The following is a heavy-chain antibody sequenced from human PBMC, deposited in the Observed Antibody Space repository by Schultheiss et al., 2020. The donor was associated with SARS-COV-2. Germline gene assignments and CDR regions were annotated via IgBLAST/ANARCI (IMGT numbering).Heavy chain of an antibody. CDR1: GFTFSRNA. CDR3: ARDSGWYGHGMDV. Sequence: GGSLRLSCAASGFTFSRNAMTWVRQAPGKGLEWVAVIWYDGINKYYADSVKGRFTISRDNSKNTLYLQMNSLRAEDTAVYYCARDSGWYGHGMDVWGQGTTVTVSS. J-gene: IGHJ6*02. CDR2: IWYDGINK. D-gene: IGHD6-13*01. V-gene: IGHV3-33*08.